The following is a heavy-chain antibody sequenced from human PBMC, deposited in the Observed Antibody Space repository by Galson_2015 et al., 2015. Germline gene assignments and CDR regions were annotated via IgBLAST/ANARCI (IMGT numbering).Heavy chain of an antibody. CDR3: ARDNYYDRGGYWYFDL. V-gene: IGHV3-11*01. D-gene: IGHD3-10*02. Sequence: SLRLSCAASGFTFSDYYMSWIRQAPGKGLEWVSYISSSGSTIYYADSVKGRFTISRDNAKNSLYLQMNSLRAEDTAVYYCARDNYYDRGGYWYFDLWGRAPWSLSPQ. J-gene: IGHJ2*01. CDR1: GFTFSDYY. CDR2: ISSSGSTI.